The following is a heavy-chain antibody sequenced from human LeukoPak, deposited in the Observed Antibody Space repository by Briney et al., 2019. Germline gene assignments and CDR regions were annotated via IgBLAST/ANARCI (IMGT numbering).Heavy chain of an antibody. D-gene: IGHD5-12*01. CDR3: ARGVYGMATIRSGAPDY. CDR1: GFTVSSNY. Sequence: PGGSLRLSCAASGFTVSSNYMSWVRQAPGKGLEWVSVIYSGGSTYYADSVKGRFTISRDNSKNTLYLQMNSLRAEDTAVYYCARGVYGMATIRSGAPDYWGQGTLVTVSS. J-gene: IGHJ4*02. V-gene: IGHV3-53*05. CDR2: IYSGGST.